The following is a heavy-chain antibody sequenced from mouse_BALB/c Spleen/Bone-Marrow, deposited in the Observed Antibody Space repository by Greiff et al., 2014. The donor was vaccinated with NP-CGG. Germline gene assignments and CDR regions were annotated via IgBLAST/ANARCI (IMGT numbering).Heavy chain of an antibody. D-gene: IGHD1-1*01. CDR2: ISYDGSN. Sequence: VQLKDSGPGLVKPSQSLSLTCSVTGYSITSGYYWNWIRQVPGNKLEWMGYISYDGSNNYNPSLKNRISITRDTSKNQFFLKLNSVTTEDTATYYCASYFYYAMDYWGQGTSVTVSS. V-gene: IGHV3-6*02. CDR1: GYSITSGYY. CDR3: ASYFYYAMDY. J-gene: IGHJ4*01.